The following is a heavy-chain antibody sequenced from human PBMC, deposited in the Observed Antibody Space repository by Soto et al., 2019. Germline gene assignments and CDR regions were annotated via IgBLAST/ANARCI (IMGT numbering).Heavy chain of an antibody. Sequence: VQLLESGGGLIQPGGSLRLSCAASGFTFSYGIHWLRRPPARGWRGLAYISYASSNTFYGDSVKGRFTISRDNSKNTPCLQMNSLRAEDTAVYYCAKLVIGYCSGNTCDDYWGQGTLVAVSS. J-gene: IGHJ4*02. V-gene: IGHV3-30*18. D-gene: IGHD2-15*01. CDR2: ISYASSNT. CDR1: GFTFSYG. CDR3: AKLVIGYCSGNTCDDY.